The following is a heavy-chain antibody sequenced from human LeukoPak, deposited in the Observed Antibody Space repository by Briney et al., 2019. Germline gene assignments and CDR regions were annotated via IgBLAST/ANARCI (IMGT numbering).Heavy chain of an antibody. CDR1: GGSFSGYY. V-gene: IGHV4-31*11. J-gene: IGHJ6*02. D-gene: IGHD6-25*01. CDR2: IYYSGST. CDR3: ARVAGHYYYGMDV. Sequence: SETLSLTCAVYGGSFSGYYWSWIRQHPGKGLEWIGYIYYSGSTYYNPSLKSRITISVDTSKIQFPLNVSSVTAADTATYYCARVAGHYYYGMDVWGHGTTVTVSS.